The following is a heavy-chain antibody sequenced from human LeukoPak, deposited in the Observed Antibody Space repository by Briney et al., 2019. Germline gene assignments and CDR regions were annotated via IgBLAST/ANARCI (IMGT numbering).Heavy chain of an antibody. CDR1: GGTFSSYA. CDR2: IIPIFGTA. D-gene: IGHD3-3*01. CDR3: ARGSVGGTIFGVVITYYYGMDV. Sequence: GASVKVSCKASGGTFSSYAISWVRQAPGQGLEWMGGIIPIFGTANYAQKFQGRVTITADESTSTAYMELSSLRSEDTAVYYCARGSVGGTIFGVVITYYYGMDVWGQGTTVTVSS. J-gene: IGHJ6*02. V-gene: IGHV1-69*13.